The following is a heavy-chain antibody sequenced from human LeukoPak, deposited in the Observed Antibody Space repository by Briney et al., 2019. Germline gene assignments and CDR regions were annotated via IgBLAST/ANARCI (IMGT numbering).Heavy chain of an antibody. CDR3: ARNWRYYDSSGYYTSANYFDY. D-gene: IGHD3-22*01. J-gene: IGHJ4*02. V-gene: IGHV3-7*01. Sequence: PGGSLRLSCAASGFTFSSYWMSWVRQAPGKGLEWVANIKQDGSEKYYVDSVKGRFTISRDNAKNSLYLQMNGLRAEDTAVYYCARNWRYYDSSGYYTSANYFDYWGQGTLVTVSS. CDR1: GFTFSSYW. CDR2: IKQDGSEK.